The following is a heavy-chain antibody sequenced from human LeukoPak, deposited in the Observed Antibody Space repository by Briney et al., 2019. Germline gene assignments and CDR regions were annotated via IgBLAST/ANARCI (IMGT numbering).Heavy chain of an antibody. D-gene: IGHD2-15*01. CDR2: IYYSGST. V-gene: IGHV4-31*03. CDR1: GGSISSGGYY. Sequence: SETLSLTCTVSGGSISSGGYYWSWIRQHPGKGLEWIGYIYYSGSTYYNPSLKSRLTISVDTSKNQFSLKLSSVTAADTAVYYCARGRYCSGGSCYLTWFDPWGQGTLVTVSS. J-gene: IGHJ5*02. CDR3: ARGRYCSGGSCYLTWFDP.